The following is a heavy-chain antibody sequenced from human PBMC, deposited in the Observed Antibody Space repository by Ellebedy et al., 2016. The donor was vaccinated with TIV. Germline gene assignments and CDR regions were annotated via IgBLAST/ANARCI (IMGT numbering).Heavy chain of an antibody. CDR2: INPNTGNP. CDR1: GYTLTAYP. D-gene: IGHD3-3*01. CDR3: ASIRRLEYYYDS. Sequence: ASVKVSCKASGYTLTAYPMNWVRQAPGQGLEWMGWINPNTGNPTYSQGFTGRFVFSLDTSVSTAYPQISSLKAEDTAIYFCASIRRLEYYYDSWGQGTLVTVSS. J-gene: IGHJ4*02. V-gene: IGHV7-4-1*02.